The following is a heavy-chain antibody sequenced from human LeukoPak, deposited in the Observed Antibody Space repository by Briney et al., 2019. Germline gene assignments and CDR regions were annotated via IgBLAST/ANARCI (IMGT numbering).Heavy chain of an antibody. Sequence: GGTLRLSCAASGFTFSNYGMSWVRQAPGKGLEWVANIKQDGSEKYYVDSVKGRFTISRDNAKNSLYLQMNSLRAEDTAVYYCARDYSSGWYYYYYMDVWGKGTTVTISS. CDR3: ARDYSSGWYYYYYMDV. D-gene: IGHD6-19*01. V-gene: IGHV3-7*01. CDR1: GFTFSNYG. J-gene: IGHJ6*03. CDR2: IKQDGSEK.